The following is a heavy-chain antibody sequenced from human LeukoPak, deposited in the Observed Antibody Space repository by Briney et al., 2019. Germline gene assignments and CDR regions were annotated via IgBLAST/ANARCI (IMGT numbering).Heavy chain of an antibody. D-gene: IGHD7-27*01. CDR2: INPNSGGT. J-gene: IGHJ4*02. V-gene: IGHV1-2*06. CDR1: GYTFTGYY. Sequence: ASVKVSCTASGYTFTGYYMHWVRQAPGQGLEWMRRINPNSGGTNYAQKFQGRVTMTRDTSISTAYMELSRLRSDDTAVYYCATFDLSGDIPFDYWGQGTLVTVSS. CDR3: ATFDLSGDIPFDY.